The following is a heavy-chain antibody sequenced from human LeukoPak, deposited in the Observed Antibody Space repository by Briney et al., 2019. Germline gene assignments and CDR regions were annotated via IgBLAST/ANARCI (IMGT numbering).Heavy chain of an antibody. Sequence: GGSLRLSCSASGFTFSSYAMHWVRQAPGKGLEYVSAISSNGGSTYYADSVKGRFTISRDNSKNTLYLQMNSLRAEDTAVYYCARDWDSIPDYWGQGTLVTVSS. J-gene: IGHJ4*02. CDR1: GFTFSSYA. CDR3: ARDWDSIPDY. D-gene: IGHD2-2*02. CDR2: ISSNGGST. V-gene: IGHV3-64*04.